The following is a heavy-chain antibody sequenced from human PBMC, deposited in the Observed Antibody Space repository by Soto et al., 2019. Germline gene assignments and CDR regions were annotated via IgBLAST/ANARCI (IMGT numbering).Heavy chain of an antibody. V-gene: IGHV4-30-2*01. CDR1: GGSISSGGYS. J-gene: IGHJ5*02. Sequence: QLQLQESGSGLVKPSQTLSLTCAASGGSISSGGYSWSWIRQPPGKGLVWIGYIYHSGSTYYNPALRSRVTRSVDRSKNQFTLKLSSVTAADTAVYYCARVPGPWGQGTLVTVST. D-gene: IGHD7-27*01. CDR2: IYHSGST. CDR3: ARVPGP.